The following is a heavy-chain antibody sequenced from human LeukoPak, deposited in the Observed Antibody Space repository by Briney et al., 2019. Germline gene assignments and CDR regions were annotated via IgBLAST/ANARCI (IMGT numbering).Heavy chain of an antibody. CDR2: ISYDGSYK. D-gene: IGHD3-22*01. Sequence: GGSLRLSCAASGFTVSSTYMSWVRQAPGKGLEWVAVISYDGSYKDYADSVKGRFTISRDNSKNTLYLQMNSLRAEDTAVYYCARPHHYDSSGLVAIGSYWGQGTLVTVSS. CDR3: ARPHHYDSSGLVAIGSY. J-gene: IGHJ4*02. CDR1: GFTVSSTY. V-gene: IGHV3-30*03.